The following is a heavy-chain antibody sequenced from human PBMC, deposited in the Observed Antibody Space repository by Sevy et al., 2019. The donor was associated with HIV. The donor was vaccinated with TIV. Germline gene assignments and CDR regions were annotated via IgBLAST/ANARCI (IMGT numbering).Heavy chain of an antibody. CDR3: ARAGNLNIGYCSGGSCYPVAFDI. J-gene: IGHJ3*02. CDR2: ISYDGSNK. V-gene: IGHV3-30-3*01. D-gene: IGHD2-15*01. Sequence: GGSLRLSCAASGFTFSSYAMHWVRQAPGKGLEWVAVISYDGSNKYYADSVKGRFSISRDNSKNTLYLQMNSLRAEDTAVYYCARAGNLNIGYCSGGSCYPVAFDIWGQGTMVTVSS. CDR1: GFTFSSYA.